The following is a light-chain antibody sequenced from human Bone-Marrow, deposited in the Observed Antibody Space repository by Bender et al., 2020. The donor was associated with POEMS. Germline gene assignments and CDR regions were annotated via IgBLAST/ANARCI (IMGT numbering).Light chain of an antibody. V-gene: IGLV2-14*01. CDR3: SIYTSSLWV. J-gene: IGLJ3*02. Sequence: QSALTQPASVSGSPGQSITISCTGTSSDVGRYNYVSWYQQYPGNVPRVMIFDVTHRPSGISDRFSGSKSGNTASLTISGLQADDEADYYCSIYTSSLWVFGGGTKLTVL. CDR1: SSDVGRYNY. CDR2: DVT.